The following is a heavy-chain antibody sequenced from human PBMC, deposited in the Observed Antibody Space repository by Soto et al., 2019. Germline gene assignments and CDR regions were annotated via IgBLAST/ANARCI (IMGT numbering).Heavy chain of an antibody. CDR2: IVPIFGTT. CDR3: ARTDEGSYHSNHHYHYPLDV. Sequence: SVKVSCKVSGGVFRRYAISWVRQAPGQGLEWLGGIVPIFGTTNYAQKFQGRVTIVADESTSTAYMDLSSLRSDDTAVYYCARTDEGSYHSNHHYHYPLDVWRQGTTVTVSS. D-gene: IGHD3-16*02. J-gene: IGHJ6*01. CDR1: GGVFRRYA. V-gene: IGHV1-69*13.